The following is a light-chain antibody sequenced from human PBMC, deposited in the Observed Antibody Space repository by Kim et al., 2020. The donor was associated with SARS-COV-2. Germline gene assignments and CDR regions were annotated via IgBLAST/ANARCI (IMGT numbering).Light chain of an antibody. Sequence: WSPGERGSLSCRASQSVVTYLAWYQQKPGQAPRLLIYDSSHRASGVPARFSGSGSGTDFTLTISDLEPEDIAVYYCQHRRSWPLTFGGGTKVEIK. V-gene: IGKV3-11*01. CDR3: QHRRSWPLT. CDR1: QSVVTY. CDR2: DSS. J-gene: IGKJ4*01.